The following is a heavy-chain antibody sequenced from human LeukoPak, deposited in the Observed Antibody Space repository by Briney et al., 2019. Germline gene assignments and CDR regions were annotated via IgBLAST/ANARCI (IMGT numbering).Heavy chain of an antibody. D-gene: IGHD3-22*01. Sequence: ASVKVSCKASGYTFTSYAMNWVRQAPGQGLEWMGWINTNTGNPTYAQGFTGRFVFSLDTSVSTAYPQISSLKAEDTAVYYCARGSWPDYYDSSGYPDYWGQGTLVTVSS. CDR2: INTNTGNP. V-gene: IGHV7-4-1*02. J-gene: IGHJ4*02. CDR3: ARGSWPDYYDSSGYPDY. CDR1: GYTFTSYA.